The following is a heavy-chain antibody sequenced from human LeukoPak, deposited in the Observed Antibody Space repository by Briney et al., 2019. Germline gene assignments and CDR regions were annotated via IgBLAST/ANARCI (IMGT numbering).Heavy chain of an antibody. J-gene: IGHJ4*02. V-gene: IGHV2-70*17. D-gene: IGHD1-26*01. CDR2: IDWADEK. Sequence: CGPALVKPTQTLTLTCTFSGFSLNARGMCVSWIRQPPRKALVCVPHIDWADEKFYSTSLKTRLTISKDTSKKQVVLIMTNMDPVDTAKYYCARTPDGSAEEDYWGQGTLVTVSS. CDR3: ARTPDGSAEEDY. CDR1: GFSLNARGMC.